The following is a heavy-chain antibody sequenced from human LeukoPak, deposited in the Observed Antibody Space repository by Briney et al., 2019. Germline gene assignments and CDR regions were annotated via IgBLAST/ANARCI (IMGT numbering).Heavy chain of an antibody. J-gene: IGHJ4*02. CDR3: AGSTFGGVIVLIDY. CDR2: IIPILGIA. D-gene: IGHD3-16*02. V-gene: IGHV1-69*02. CDR1: GGTFSSYT. Sequence: SVKVSCKASGGTFSSYTISWVRQAPGQGLEWMGRIIPILGIADYAQKFQGRVTITADKSTSTAYMELSSLRSEDTAVYYCAGSTFGGVIVLIDYWGQGTLVTVSS.